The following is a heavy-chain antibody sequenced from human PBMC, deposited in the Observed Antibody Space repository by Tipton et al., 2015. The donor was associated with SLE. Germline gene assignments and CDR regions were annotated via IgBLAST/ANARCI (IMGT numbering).Heavy chain of an antibody. V-gene: IGHV3-48*01. CDR2: ISSSSSTI. J-gene: IGHJ3*02. CDR3: ARTYSGYHEAFDI. CDR1: GFTFSSYS. D-gene: IGHD5-12*01. Sequence: SLRLSCAASGFTFSSYSMNWVRQAPGKGLEWVSSISSSSSTIYYADSVKGRFTISRDNAKNSLYLQMNSLRAEDTAVYYCARTYSGYHEAFDIWGQGTMVTVSS.